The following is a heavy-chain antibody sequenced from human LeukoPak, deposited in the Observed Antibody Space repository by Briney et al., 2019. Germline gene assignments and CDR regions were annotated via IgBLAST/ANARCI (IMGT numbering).Heavy chain of an antibody. Sequence: GGSLRLSCAASGFTVSSNYMSWVRQAPGKGLEWVSVIYSGGSTYYADSVKGRFTISRDNSKNTLYLQMNSLRAEDTAVYYCARAEFSDSSGYYFDYWGQGTLVTVSS. D-gene: IGHD3-22*01. CDR1: GFTVSSNY. CDR2: IYSGGST. CDR3: ARAEFSDSSGYYFDY. V-gene: IGHV3-53*01. J-gene: IGHJ4*02.